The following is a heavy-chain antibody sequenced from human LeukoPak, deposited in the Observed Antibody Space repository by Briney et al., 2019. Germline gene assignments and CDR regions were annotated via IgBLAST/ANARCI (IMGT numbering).Heavy chain of an antibody. V-gene: IGHV1-2*02. J-gene: IGHJ4*02. CDR1: GYTFTSYG. CDR2: ISAYSGGT. Sequence: ASVKVSCKASGYTFTSYGISWVRQAPGQGLEWMGWISAYSGGTNYAQKFQGRVTMTRDTSISTAYMELSRLRSDDTAVYYCARAFPETIYDFWSGYHYSALDYWGQGTLVTVSS. CDR3: ARAFPETIYDFWSGYHYSALDY. D-gene: IGHD3-3*01.